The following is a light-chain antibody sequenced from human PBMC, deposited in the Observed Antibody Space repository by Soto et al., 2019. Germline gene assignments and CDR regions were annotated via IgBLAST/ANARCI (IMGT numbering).Light chain of an antibody. Sequence: DIQMTQSPSTLSASVGDRVTITCRASQSISTWLSWYQQKPGKAPKVLIYKASNLQSGVSSRFSGSVSGTEFTLTISSLQPDDFATYYCQDYNSWTFGQGTKVEI. CDR2: KAS. J-gene: IGKJ1*01. CDR1: QSISTW. CDR3: QDYNSWT. V-gene: IGKV1-5*03.